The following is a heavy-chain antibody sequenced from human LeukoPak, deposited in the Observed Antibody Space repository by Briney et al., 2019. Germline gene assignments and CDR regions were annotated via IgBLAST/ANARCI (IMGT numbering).Heavy chain of an antibody. CDR3: ASPGSGSYYYFDY. D-gene: IGHD1-26*01. CDR1: GGSISSSTYY. CDR2: IYYSGAT. V-gene: IGHV4-39*01. Sequence: SETLSLTCTVSGGSISSSTYYWGWIRQPPGKGLEWIVSIYYSGATYYNPSLQRRVTISIDTSKNQFSLRLSSVTAADTAVYYCASPGSGSYYYFDYWGQGTLVTVSS. J-gene: IGHJ4*02.